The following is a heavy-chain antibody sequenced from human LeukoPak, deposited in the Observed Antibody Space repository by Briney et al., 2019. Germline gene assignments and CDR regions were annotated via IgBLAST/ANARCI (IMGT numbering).Heavy chain of an antibody. J-gene: IGHJ4*02. V-gene: IGHV3-9*01. Sequence: GGSLRLSCAASGFTFDDYAMHWVRQAPGKGLEWVSGISWNSGSIGYADSVKGRFTISRDNAKNSLYMQMNNLRAEDTAVYYCARDLSGSYHTPFGYWGQGTLVTVSS. CDR3: ARDLSGSYHTPFGY. D-gene: IGHD1-26*01. CDR2: ISWNSGSI. CDR1: GFTFDDYA.